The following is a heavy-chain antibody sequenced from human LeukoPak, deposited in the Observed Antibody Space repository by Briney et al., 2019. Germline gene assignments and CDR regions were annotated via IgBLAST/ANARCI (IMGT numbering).Heavy chain of an antibody. V-gene: IGHV5-51*01. Sequence: GESLKISCKSSGYNFATSWIGWVRQMSGKGLEWMGIIYPSDSDTRYSPSFQGQVTISVDKSISTAYLQWSSLKASDTAMYYCARPNDYGYYFDYWGQGTLVTVSS. CDR1: GYNFATSW. CDR2: IYPSDSDT. D-gene: IGHD4-17*01. J-gene: IGHJ4*02. CDR3: ARPNDYGYYFDY.